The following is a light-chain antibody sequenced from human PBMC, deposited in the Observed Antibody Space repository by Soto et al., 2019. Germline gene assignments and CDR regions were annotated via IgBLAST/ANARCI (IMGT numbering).Light chain of an antibody. CDR2: AAS. CDR1: QSISSY. CDR3: QQSYSTPIT. Sequence: DFQMTQSPSSLSASVGDRVTITCRASQSISSYLNWYQQKPGKAPKLLIYAASSLQSGVPARFSGSGSGTDFTLTISSLQPEDFVTYYCQQSYSTPITFGQGTRLEIK. J-gene: IGKJ5*01. V-gene: IGKV1-39*01.